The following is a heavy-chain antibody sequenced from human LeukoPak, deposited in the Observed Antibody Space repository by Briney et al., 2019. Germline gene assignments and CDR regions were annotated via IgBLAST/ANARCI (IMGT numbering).Heavy chain of an antibody. J-gene: IGHJ4*02. CDR2: TYYRSKWYN. Sequence: SQTLSLTCAISGYSVSSNSAAWNWIRQSPSRGLEWLGRTYYRSKWYNDYALSVKSRISINPDTSKKQFSLQLNSVTSEYTAVYYCARSYSSGWDFESWGQGTLVTVSS. CDR1: GYSVSSNSAA. V-gene: IGHV6-1*01. CDR3: ARSYSSGWDFES. D-gene: IGHD6-19*01.